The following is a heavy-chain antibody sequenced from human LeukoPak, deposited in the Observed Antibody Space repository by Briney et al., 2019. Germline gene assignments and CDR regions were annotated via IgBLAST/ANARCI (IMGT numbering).Heavy chain of an antibody. J-gene: IGHJ4*02. CDR2: IYHSGST. CDR3: ARGYSYGNGYFDY. Sequence: ASETLSLTCAVSGYSIRSGYYWGWIRQPPGKGREWSGSIYHSGSTYYNPSLKRRVTISVDTSKNQFSLKLSSVTAADTAVYYCARGYSYGNGYFDYWGQGTLVTVSS. V-gene: IGHV4-38-2*01. CDR1: GYSIRSGYY. D-gene: IGHD5-18*01.